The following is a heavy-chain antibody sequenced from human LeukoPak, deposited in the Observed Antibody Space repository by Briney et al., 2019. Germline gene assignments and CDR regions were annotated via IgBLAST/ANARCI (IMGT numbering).Heavy chain of an antibody. D-gene: IGHD1-14*01. Sequence: SETLSLTCAVSGDSISNYYWSWIRQPAGKGLEWLGRMYTSGSTDYNPSLKSRVTMSADTSKNQVSLELSSVTAADTAVYYCASGMYPHFYYYMDVWGKGTTVTVSS. CDR3: ASGMYPHFYYYMDV. J-gene: IGHJ6*03. CDR1: GDSISNYY. CDR2: MYTSGST. V-gene: IGHV4-4*07.